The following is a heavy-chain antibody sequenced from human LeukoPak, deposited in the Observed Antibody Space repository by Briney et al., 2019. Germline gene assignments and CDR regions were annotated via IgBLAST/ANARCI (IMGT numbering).Heavy chain of an antibody. CDR2: INHSGST. D-gene: IGHD2-2*01. Sequence: PSETLSLTCAVYGGSFSGYYWSWIRQPPGKGLEWIGEINHSGSTNYNPSLKSRVTISVDTSKNQFSLKLSSVTAADTAVYYCARAPKRYCSSTSCSSWSVSYYYYYMDVWGKGTTVTVSS. J-gene: IGHJ6*03. CDR1: GGSFSGYY. V-gene: IGHV4-34*01. CDR3: ARAPKRYCSSTSCSSWSVSYYYYYMDV.